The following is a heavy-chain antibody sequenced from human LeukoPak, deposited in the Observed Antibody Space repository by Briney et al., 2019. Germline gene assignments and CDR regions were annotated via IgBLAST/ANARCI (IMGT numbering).Heavy chain of an antibody. D-gene: IGHD4-11*01. Sequence: GASVKVSCKASGYTFTHFAVHWLRQAPGQRLEWMGWINTGNGYTEYSQTFQGRVTITRDTSASTAYMELNSLRSEDTAVYYCARGRTVTRQRGRGGFDYWGQGTLVTVSS. J-gene: IGHJ4*02. CDR3: ARGRTVTRQRGRGGFDY. CDR1: GYTFTHFA. V-gene: IGHV1-3*04. CDR2: INTGNGYT.